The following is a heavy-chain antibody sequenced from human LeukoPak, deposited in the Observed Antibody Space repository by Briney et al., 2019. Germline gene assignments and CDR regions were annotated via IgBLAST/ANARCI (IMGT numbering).Heavy chain of an antibody. CDR1: GFTVSSNY. Sequence: PGGSLRLSCAASGFTVSSNYMSWVRQAPGKGLEWVSVIYSGGSTYYADSVKGRFTISRDNSKNTLYLQMNSLRAEDTAVYYCARWYCSGGSCYLPYYGMDVWGQGTTVTVSS. V-gene: IGHV3-66*01. CDR2: IYSGGST. J-gene: IGHJ6*02. CDR3: ARWYCSGGSCYLPYYGMDV. D-gene: IGHD2-15*01.